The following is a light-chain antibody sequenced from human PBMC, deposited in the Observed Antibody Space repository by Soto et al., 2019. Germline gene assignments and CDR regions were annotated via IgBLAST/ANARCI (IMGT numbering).Light chain of an antibody. CDR3: MHGTPWPIT. V-gene: IGKV2-30*02. Sequence: DVVMTQSPLSLPVTLGQPASISCRSNQSLVHSDGIAYFSWFQQRPGRSPRRLIYKVSNRDSGVQARFSGSGSGTDFAMKISRVEAEDVGFYYCMHGTPWPITFAQGTRLEIK. J-gene: IGKJ5*01. CDR2: KVS. CDR1: QSLVHSDGIAY.